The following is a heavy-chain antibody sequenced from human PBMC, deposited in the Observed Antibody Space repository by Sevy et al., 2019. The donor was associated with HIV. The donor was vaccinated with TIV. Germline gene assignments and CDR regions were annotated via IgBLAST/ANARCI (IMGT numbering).Heavy chain of an antibody. D-gene: IGHD3-3*01. CDR3: ARLGEHGDFWSGYYFLDP. Sequence: SETLSLTCTVSGGTISSSSYYWGGIRQPPGKGREWIGSIYYSGSTYYNPSLKSRVTISVDTSKNQFSLKLSSVTAADTAVYYCARLGEHGDFWSGYYFLDPWGQGTLVTVSS. CDR2: IYYSGST. J-gene: IGHJ5*02. CDR1: GGTISSSSYY. V-gene: IGHV4-39*01.